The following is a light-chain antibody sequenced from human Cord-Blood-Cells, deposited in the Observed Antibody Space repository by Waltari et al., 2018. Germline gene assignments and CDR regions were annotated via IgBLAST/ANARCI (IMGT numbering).Light chain of an antibody. Sequence: SYELTQPPSASVSPGHTASIPRSGDKLGDKYACWYQQKPGQSPVLVIYQDSKRPSGIPERFSGSNSGNTATLTISGTQAMDEADYYCQAWDSSTVVFGGGTKLTVL. CDR2: QDS. V-gene: IGLV3-1*01. J-gene: IGLJ2*01. CDR3: QAWDSSTVV. CDR1: KLGDKY.